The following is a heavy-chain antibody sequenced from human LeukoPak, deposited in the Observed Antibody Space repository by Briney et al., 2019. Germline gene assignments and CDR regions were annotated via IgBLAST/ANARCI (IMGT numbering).Heavy chain of an antibody. J-gene: IGHJ4*02. CDR3: ARGRGDGLGYCSGGSCYDYFDY. CDR2: INHSGST. Sequence: PSETLSLTCAVYGGSFSGYYWSWIRQPPGKGLEWIGVINHSGSTNYNPSLKSRVTISVDTSKNQFSLKLSSVTAADTAVYYCARGRGDGLGYCSGGSCYDYFDYWGQGTLVTVSS. V-gene: IGHV4-34*01. CDR1: GGSFSGYY. D-gene: IGHD2-15*01.